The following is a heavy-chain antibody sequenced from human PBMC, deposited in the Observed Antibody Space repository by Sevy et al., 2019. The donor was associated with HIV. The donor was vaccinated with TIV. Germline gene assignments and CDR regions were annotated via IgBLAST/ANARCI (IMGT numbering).Heavy chain of an antibody. J-gene: IGHJ6*02. CDR2: ISYAGSNK. CDR1: GFTFSTYA. CDR3: AKDMIRGALEDYYYGMDV. V-gene: IGHV3-30-3*01. D-gene: IGHD3-10*01. Sequence: GGSLRLSCAASGFTFSTYAMHWVRQAPGKGLEWVAVISYAGSNKYYADSVKGRFTISRDNSKKTLYLQMNSLRAEDTAVYYCAKDMIRGALEDYYYGMDVWGQGTTVTVSS.